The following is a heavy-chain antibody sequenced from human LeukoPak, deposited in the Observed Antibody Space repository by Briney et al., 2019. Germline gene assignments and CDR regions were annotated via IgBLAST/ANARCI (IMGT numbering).Heavy chain of an antibody. CDR3: ARDVGGSLDY. Sequence: PGGSLRLSCAASGFTFSTYWMAWVRQAPGKGLEWVANIKGDETAKHQADSVKGRLTISRDNAQNSVYLQMSSLRGDDTAVYYCARDVGGSLDYWGQGTLVTVSS. D-gene: IGHD1-26*01. J-gene: IGHJ4*02. CDR2: IKGDETAK. CDR1: GFTFSTYW. V-gene: IGHV3-7*01.